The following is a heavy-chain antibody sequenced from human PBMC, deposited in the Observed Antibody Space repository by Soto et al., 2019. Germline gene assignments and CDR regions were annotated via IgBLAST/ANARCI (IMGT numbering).Heavy chain of an antibody. J-gene: IGHJ4*02. CDR3: ARGQGAAAGHSNFDY. CDR1: GGYISGTTYS. V-gene: IGHV4-30-2*01. Sequence: QLQLQESGSGLVKPSQTLSLTCAVSGGYISGTTYSWSWIRQPPGKGLEWIGYIYDSGNTYYNPSLKSQFSISVDRSKSQFSLKLSSVTAADTAVYYCARGQGAAAGHSNFDYWGQGALVTVSS. D-gene: IGHD6-13*01. CDR2: IYDSGNT.